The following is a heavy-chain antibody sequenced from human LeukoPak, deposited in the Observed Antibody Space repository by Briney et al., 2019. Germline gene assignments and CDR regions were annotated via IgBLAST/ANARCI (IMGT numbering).Heavy chain of an antibody. V-gene: IGHV4-4*08. CDR1: GGSISGYY. J-gene: IGHJ4*02. D-gene: IGHD6-6*01. Sequence: KPSETLSLTCTVSGGSISGYYWSWIRQPPGKGVEYIGYIYTSGSTNYNPSLKSRVTISVDTSKNQFSLKLSSVTAADTAVYYCARDNNKKQLLDYWGQGTLVTVSS. CDR2: IYTSGST. CDR3: ARDNNKKQLLDY.